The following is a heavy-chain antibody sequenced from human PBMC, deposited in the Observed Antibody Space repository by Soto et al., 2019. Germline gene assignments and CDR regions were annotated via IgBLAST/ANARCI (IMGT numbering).Heavy chain of an antibody. V-gene: IGHV3-23*01. J-gene: IGHJ4*02. CDR1: GFTFSSYA. Sequence: GGSLRLSCAASGFTFSSYAMSWVRQAPGKGLEWVSAISGSGGSTYYADSVKGRFTISRDNSKNTLYLQMNSLRAEDTAVYSCAKDRGQGDIVVVPAGPFDYWGQGTLVTVSS. CDR2: ISGSGGST. CDR3: AKDRGQGDIVVVPAGPFDY. D-gene: IGHD2-2*01.